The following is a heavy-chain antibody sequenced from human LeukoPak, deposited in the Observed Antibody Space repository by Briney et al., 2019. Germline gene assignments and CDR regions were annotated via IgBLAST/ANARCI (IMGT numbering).Heavy chain of an antibody. CDR2: IYTSGST. V-gene: IGHV4-61*09. Sequence: PSQTLSLTCTVSGGSISTDNYYWSWIRQPAGKGLEWIGHIYTSGSTIYNPSLKSRVTISIDTSENQFSLKLSSVTAAGTAVYYCAGNDYGEGIDYWGQGTLVTVSS. D-gene: IGHD1-1*01. CDR3: AGNDYGEGIDY. CDR1: GGSISTDNYY. J-gene: IGHJ4*02.